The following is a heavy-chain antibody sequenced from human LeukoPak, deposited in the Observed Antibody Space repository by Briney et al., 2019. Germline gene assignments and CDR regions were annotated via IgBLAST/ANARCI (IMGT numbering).Heavy chain of an antibody. CDR1: GYSFTNYW. D-gene: IGHD3-22*01. CDR3: ARQGYDSSGYYYFDY. Sequence: GESLKISCKGSGYSFTNYWIGWVRQMPGKGLEWMGIIYPGDSDTRYSPSFQGQVTISADKSISTAYLQWSSLKASDTAMYYCARQGYDSSGYYYFDYWGQGTLVTVSS. J-gene: IGHJ4*02. CDR2: IYPGDSDT. V-gene: IGHV5-51*01.